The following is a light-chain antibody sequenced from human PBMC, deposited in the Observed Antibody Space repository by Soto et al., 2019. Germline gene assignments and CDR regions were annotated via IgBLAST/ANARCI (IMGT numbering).Light chain of an antibody. CDR2: DAS. CDR3: QQRSNSPIT. V-gene: IGKV3-11*01. J-gene: IGKJ5*01. Sequence: KQWAASRSLYPGERGILSCMASQSVSSYLAWYQQKPGQAPRRLIYDASSLATGIPARFSGSGSGTDFTLTISSLQPEDFAVYYCQQRSNSPITFGQGTRLEIK. CDR1: QSVSSY.